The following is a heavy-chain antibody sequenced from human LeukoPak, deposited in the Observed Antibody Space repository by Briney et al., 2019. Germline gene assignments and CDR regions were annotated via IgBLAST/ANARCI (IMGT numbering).Heavy chain of an antibody. CDR1: GGTFSSYA. V-gene: IGHV1-69*05. CDR2: IIPIVGTA. D-gene: IGHD4-17*01. CDR3: AREAATVTPKRDWFDP. Sequence: SVRLSCTASGGTFSSYAISWVRQAPGQGLEWMGGIIPIVGTANYAQKFQGRVTITTDESTSTSYMELSSLRSEDTAVYYCAREAATVTPKRDWFDPWGQGTLVTVSS. J-gene: IGHJ5*02.